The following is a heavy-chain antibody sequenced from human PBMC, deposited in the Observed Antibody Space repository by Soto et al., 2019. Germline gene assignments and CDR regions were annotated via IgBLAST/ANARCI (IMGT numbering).Heavy chain of an antibody. CDR2: IKSKTDGGTT. CDR3: TTDWSVYDSSGYYYYFDY. V-gene: IGHV3-15*07. D-gene: IGHD3-22*01. CDR1: GFTFSNAW. Sequence: EVQLVESGGGLVKHGGSLRLSCAASGFTFSNAWMNWVRQAPGKGLEWVGRIKSKTDGGTTDYAAPVKGRFTISRDDSKNTLYLQMNSLKTEDTAVYYCTTDWSVYDSSGYYYYFDYWGQGTLVTVSS. J-gene: IGHJ4*02.